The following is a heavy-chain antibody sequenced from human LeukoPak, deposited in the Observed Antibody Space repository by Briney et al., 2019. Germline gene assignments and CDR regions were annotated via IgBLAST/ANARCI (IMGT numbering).Heavy chain of an antibody. CDR3: AKDGGGYCSSTSCYPLFDY. CDR1: GFTFSSYS. J-gene: IGHJ4*02. V-gene: IGHV3-48*01. Sequence: GGSLRLSCAASGFTFSSYSMNWVRQAPGKGLEWVSGISWNSDTIGYADSVKGRFTISRDNSKNTLYLQMNSLRAEDTAVYYCAKDGGGYCSSTSCYPLFDYWGQGTLVTVSS. D-gene: IGHD2-2*01. CDR2: ISWNSDTI.